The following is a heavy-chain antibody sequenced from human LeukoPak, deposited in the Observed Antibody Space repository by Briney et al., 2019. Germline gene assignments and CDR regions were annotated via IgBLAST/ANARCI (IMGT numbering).Heavy chain of an antibody. CDR1: GGSISSYY. D-gene: IGHD6-13*01. V-gene: IGHV4-59*12. CDR2: IYCSGST. J-gene: IGHJ4*02. CDR3: ARRSSSWYYFED. Sequence: SETLSLTCTVSGGSISSYYWSCIRQPPGRGLECIGIIYCSGSTYYNPPLKSRATISVDTSKNQFSLKLSSVTAADAAAYFCARRSSSWYYFEDWGQGTLVTVSS.